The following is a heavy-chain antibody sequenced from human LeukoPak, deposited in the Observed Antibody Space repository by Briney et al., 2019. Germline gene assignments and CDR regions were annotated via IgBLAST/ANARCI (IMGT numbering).Heavy chain of an antibody. CDR2: PSGNGAKT. CDR3: AKDHGDYSFDY. V-gene: IGHV3-23*01. J-gene: IGHJ4*02. CDR1: GFTFSSYA. Sequence: GGSLRLSCAASGFTFSSYALGWVARGPGKGLEWVSAPSGNGAKTDYADSVKGRFTDYRDKSKNTQYLQMNSLRVDDTAIYYCAKDHGDYSFDYWGQGTLVTVSS.